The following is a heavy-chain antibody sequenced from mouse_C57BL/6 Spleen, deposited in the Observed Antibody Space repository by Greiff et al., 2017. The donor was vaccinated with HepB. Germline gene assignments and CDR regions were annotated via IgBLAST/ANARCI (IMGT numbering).Heavy chain of an antibody. CDR2: IDPNSGGT. D-gene: IGHD3-2*02. CDR1: GYTFTSYW. J-gene: IGHJ2*01. CDR3: ARKEDSSGYGYFDY. V-gene: IGHV1-72*01. Sequence: QVQLQQPGAELVKPGASVKLSCKASGYTFTSYWMHWVKQRPGRGLEGIGRIDPNSGGTKYNEKFKSKATLTVDKPSSTAYMQLSSLTSEDSAVYYCARKEDSSGYGYFDYWGQGTTLTVSS.